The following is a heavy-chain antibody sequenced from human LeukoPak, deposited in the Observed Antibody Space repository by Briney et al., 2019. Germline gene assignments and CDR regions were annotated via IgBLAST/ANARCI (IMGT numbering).Heavy chain of an antibody. CDR2: IYYSGST. Sequence: SETLSLTCTVSGGSISSSSYYWGWIRQPPGKGLEWIGSIYYSGSTYYNPSLKSRVTISVDTSKNQFSLKLSSVTAADTAVCCCARHGLLVNIAAAGTGYYFDYWGQGTLVTVSS. D-gene: IGHD6-13*01. CDR1: GGSISSSSYY. J-gene: IGHJ4*02. V-gene: IGHV4-39*01. CDR3: ARHGLLVNIAAAGTGYYFDY.